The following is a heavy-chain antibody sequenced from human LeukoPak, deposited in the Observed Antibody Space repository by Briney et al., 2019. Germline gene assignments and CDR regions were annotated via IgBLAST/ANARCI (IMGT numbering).Heavy chain of an antibody. Sequence: GESLKISCKGSGYSFTSYWIGWVRQMPGKGLEGMGIIYPGDSDPRYSPSFQGQLTISADKPISIAYLQWSSLKASDTAMYYCARHAAAHEGPFVDYWGQGTLVTVSS. CDR1: GYSFTSYW. D-gene: IGHD2-2*01. CDR3: ARHAAAHEGPFVDY. V-gene: IGHV5-51*01. CDR2: IYPGDSDP. J-gene: IGHJ4*02.